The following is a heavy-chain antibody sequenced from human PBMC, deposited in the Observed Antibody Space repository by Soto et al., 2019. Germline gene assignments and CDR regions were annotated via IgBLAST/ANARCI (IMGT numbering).Heavy chain of an antibody. CDR3: ARDLSGDYGALDT. J-gene: IGHJ3*02. D-gene: IGHD4-17*01. CDR2: IWYDGSNK. Sequence: QVQLVESGGGVVQPGRSLRLSCAPSGFTFSSYGMHWARQASGKGLEWVAVIWYDGSNKVYADSVKGRFTISRDNSKNTLYLQMNSLRAEDTAVYYCARDLSGDYGALDTWGQGTMVTVTS. V-gene: IGHV3-33*01. CDR1: GFTFSSYG.